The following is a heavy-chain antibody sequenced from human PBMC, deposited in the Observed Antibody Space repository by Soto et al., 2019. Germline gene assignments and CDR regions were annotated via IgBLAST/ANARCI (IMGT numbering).Heavy chain of an antibody. V-gene: IGHV1-46*01. J-gene: IGHJ5*02. CDR2: INPSGGST. CDR1: GYTFTSYY. D-gene: IGHD3-22*01. CDR3: ARPSRQGGTYYYDSSLSNWFDP. Sequence: ASVKVSCKASGYTFTSYYMHWVRQAPGQGLEWMGIINPSGGSTSYAQKFQGRVTMTRDTSTSTVYMELSSLRSEDTAVYYCARPSRQGGTYYYDSSLSNWFDPWGQGTLVTVSS.